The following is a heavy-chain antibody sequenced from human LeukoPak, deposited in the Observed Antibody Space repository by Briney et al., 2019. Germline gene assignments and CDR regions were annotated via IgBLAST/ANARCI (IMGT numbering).Heavy chain of an antibody. CDR3: ARDLTMVRGVILGDWFDP. Sequence: PSETLSLTCTVSGYSISSGYYWGWIRQPPGKGLEWIGSIYHSGSTYYNPSLKSRVTISVDTSKNQFSLKLSSVTAADTAVYYCARDLTMVRGVILGDWFDPWGQGTLVTVSS. J-gene: IGHJ5*02. CDR1: GYSISSGYY. V-gene: IGHV4-38-2*02. D-gene: IGHD3-10*01. CDR2: IYHSGST.